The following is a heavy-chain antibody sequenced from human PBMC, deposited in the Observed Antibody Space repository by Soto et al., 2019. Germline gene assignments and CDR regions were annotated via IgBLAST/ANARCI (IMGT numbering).Heavy chain of an antibody. Sequence: GESLKISCKGSGYSFPIYWIGWVRQMPGKGLEWMGIIYPGDSDTRYSPSFQGQVTTSVDKSISTAYLQWSSLKASDTAIYYCARLVSGSFDYWGQETLVPVSS. V-gene: IGHV5-51*01. D-gene: IGHD1-26*01. J-gene: IGHJ4*02. CDR1: GYSFPIYW. CDR2: IYPGDSDT. CDR3: ARLVSGSFDY.